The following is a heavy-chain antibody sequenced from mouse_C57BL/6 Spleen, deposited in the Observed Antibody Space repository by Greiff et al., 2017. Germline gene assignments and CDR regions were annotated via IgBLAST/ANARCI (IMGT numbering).Heavy chain of an antibody. V-gene: IGHV5-16*01. CDR3: ARDGGYYYGSSYDWYFDV. CDR1: GFTFSDYY. Sequence: EVMLVESEGGLVQPGSSMKLSCTASGFTFSDYYMAWVRQVPEKGLEWVANINYDGSSTYYLDSLKSRFIISRDNAKNILYLQMSSLKSEDTATYYCARDGGYYYGSSYDWYFDVWGTGTTVTVSS. CDR2: INYDGSST. J-gene: IGHJ1*03. D-gene: IGHD1-1*01.